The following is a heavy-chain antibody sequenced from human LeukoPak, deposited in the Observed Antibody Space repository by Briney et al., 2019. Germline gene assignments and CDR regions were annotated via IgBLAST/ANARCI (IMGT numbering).Heavy chain of an antibody. CDR2: ISGSSTNI. J-gene: IGHJ4*02. CDR3: ARDFSSGWYSPGYYFDR. V-gene: IGHV3-21*06. Sequence: PGGSLRLSCAASGFSFNSYTLNWVRQAPGKGLEWVSSISGSSTNIDHADSVKGRFTISRDNARNSLFLQMHGLRAEDTAVYYCARDFSSGWYSPGYYFDRWGQGTLVTVSS. CDR1: GFSFNSYT. D-gene: IGHD6-19*01.